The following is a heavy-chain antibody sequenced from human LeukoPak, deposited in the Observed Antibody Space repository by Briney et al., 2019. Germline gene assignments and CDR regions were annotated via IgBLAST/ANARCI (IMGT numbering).Heavy chain of an antibody. J-gene: IGHJ2*01. CDR3: ARDRYCGGDCYYWHFDL. D-gene: IGHD2-21*02. CDR2: ISGSGDSS. Sequence: GGSLRLSCAASGITFTSYAMTWVRQAPGRGLECVSSISGSGDSSYYADSVKGRFIISRDNSKDTLYLQMNNLRVEDTAVYYCARDRYCGGDCYYWHFDLWGRGTLVTVSS. V-gene: IGHV3-23*01. CDR1: GITFTSYA.